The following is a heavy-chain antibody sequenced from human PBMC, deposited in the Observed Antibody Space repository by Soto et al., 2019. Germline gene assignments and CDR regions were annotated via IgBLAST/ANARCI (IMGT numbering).Heavy chain of an antibody. Sequence: QVQLVESGGGVVQPGRSLRLSCAASGFTFSSYAMHWVRQAPGKGLEWVAVISYDGSNKYYADSVKGRFTISRDNSKNTLYLQMNSLRAEDTAVYYCARGSGRGITMVRGGWGQGTLVTVSS. CDR3: ARGSGRGITMVRGG. CDR1: GFTFSSYA. CDR2: ISYDGSNK. V-gene: IGHV3-30-3*01. J-gene: IGHJ4*02. D-gene: IGHD3-10*01.